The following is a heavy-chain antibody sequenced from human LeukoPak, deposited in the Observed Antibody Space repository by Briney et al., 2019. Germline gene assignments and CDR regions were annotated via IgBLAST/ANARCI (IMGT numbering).Heavy chain of an antibody. CDR3: ARDRGGSYYNWFDP. J-gene: IGHJ5*02. V-gene: IGHV4-59*01. D-gene: IGHD1-26*01. CDR2: IYYSGST. CDR1: GGSISSYY. Sequence: SETLSLTCTVSGGSISSYYWSWIRQPPGKGLEWIGYIYYSGSTNYNPSLKSRVTISVDTSKNQFSLKLSSVTAADTAVYYCARDRGGSYYNWFDPWGQGTLVTVSS.